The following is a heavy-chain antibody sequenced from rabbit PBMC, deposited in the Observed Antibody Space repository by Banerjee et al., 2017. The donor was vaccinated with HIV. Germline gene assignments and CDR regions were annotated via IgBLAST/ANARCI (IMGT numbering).Heavy chain of an antibody. CDR2: IHTGSSGST. CDR3: ARDLAGVIGWNFNL. Sequence: QQQLEESGGGLVKPGGTLTLTCKASGFSFSNKYVMCWVRQAPGKGLEWIGKIHTGSSGSTYYASWAKGRFTISKTSSTTVTLQLNSLTVADTATYFCARDLAGVIGWNFNLWGPGTLVTVS. CDR1: GFSFSNKYV. D-gene: IGHD4-1*01. V-gene: IGHV1S45*01. J-gene: IGHJ4*01.